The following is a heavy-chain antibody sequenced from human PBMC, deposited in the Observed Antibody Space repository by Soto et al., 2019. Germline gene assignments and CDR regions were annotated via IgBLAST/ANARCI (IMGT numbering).Heavy chain of an antibody. CDR2: VSYSGST. CDR3: ARIRDPQMGYYMDV. J-gene: IGHJ6*03. V-gene: IGHV4-38-2*01. Sequence: QPPGKGLQWIGSVSYSGSTYYNPSLKSRVTISVDTSKNQFSLKLSSVTVADTAVYYCARIRDPQMGYYMDVWGKGTTVTVSS.